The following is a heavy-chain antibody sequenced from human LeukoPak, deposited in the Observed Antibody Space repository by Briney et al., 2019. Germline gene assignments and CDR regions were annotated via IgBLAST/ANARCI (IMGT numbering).Heavy chain of an antibody. Sequence: GGSLRLSCAASGFTFSSYSMNWVRQAPGKGLEWVSYISSSSTIYYADSVKGRFTISRDNAKNSLYLQMNSLRAEDTAVYNCAKDRRRDDVLTGSFSDWGQGTLVTVSS. V-gene: IGHV3-48*01. D-gene: IGHD3-9*01. CDR2: ISSSSTI. J-gene: IGHJ4*02. CDR1: GFTFSSYS. CDR3: AKDRRRDDVLTGSFSD.